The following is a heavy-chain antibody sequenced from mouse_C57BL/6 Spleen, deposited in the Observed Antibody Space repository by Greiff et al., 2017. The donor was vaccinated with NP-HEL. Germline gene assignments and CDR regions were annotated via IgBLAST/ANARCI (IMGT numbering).Heavy chain of an antibody. Sequence: QVQLKQPGAELVRPGSSVKLSCKASGYTFTSYWMAWVKQRPGQGLEWIGNIYPSDSETHYNQKFKDKATLTVDKSSSTAYMQLSSLTSEVSAVYYCARRSWGFAYWGQGTLVTVSA. J-gene: IGHJ3*01. CDR2: IYPSDSET. D-gene: IGHD4-1*01. CDR3: ARRSWGFAY. V-gene: IGHV1-61*01. CDR1: GYTFTSYW.